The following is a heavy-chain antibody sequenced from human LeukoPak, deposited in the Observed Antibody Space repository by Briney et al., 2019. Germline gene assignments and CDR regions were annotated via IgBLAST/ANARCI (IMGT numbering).Heavy chain of an antibody. D-gene: IGHD6-6*01. CDR1: GFTFSSYV. CDR2: ISCSGGST. J-gene: IGHJ4*02. Sequence: GGALRLSCAASGFTFSSYVMSWVRQAAGKGLEWVSAISCSGGSTYYADSLTGRCTISRDNSKNTLYLQMNSLRAADTAVYYCAKDSEYSSSFSDYWGQGTLVTVSS. V-gene: IGHV3-23*01. CDR3: AKDSEYSSSFSDY.